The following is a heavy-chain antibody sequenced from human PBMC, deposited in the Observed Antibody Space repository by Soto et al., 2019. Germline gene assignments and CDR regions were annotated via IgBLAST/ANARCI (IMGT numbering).Heavy chain of an antibody. CDR3: VKQQMRDIQAFEY. V-gene: IGHV3-23*01. CDR1: GFTFSNYA. D-gene: IGHD5-18*01. CDR2: ISGSGGST. J-gene: IGHJ4*02. Sequence: EVQLLESGGGLVQPGESLRLSCAVCGFTFSNYAMSWVRQVPGKGLEWVSTISGSGGSTYYADSVKGRFTISRDTSKNTLYLQMNGLRAEDTAVYYCVKQQMRDIQAFEYWGQGTLVTVSS.